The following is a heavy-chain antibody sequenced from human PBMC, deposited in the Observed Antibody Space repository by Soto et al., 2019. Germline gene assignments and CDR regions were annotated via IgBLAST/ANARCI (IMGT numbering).Heavy chain of an antibody. CDR3: ATTFYSGPD. D-gene: IGHD5-12*01. Sequence: VGSLRLSCAASGFTFSNYGMHWVRQAPGKGLEWVAVISFDGSNKYYADSVKGRFTISRDNSKNTPYLQMHSLRAEDTAVYYCATTFYSGPDWGQGTLVTVSS. V-gene: IGHV3-30*03. CDR2: ISFDGSNK. CDR1: GFTFSNYG. J-gene: IGHJ4*02.